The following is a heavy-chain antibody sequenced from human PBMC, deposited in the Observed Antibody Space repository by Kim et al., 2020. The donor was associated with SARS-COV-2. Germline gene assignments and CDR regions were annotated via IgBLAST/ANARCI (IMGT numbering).Heavy chain of an antibody. Sequence: GGSLRLSCAVSGLTFSGSTMHWVRQASGKGLEWVGRIRSRSKSYATAYTASMKDRFIISRDDSKNTAYLQMNSLKTEDTAIYYCTTDSGPYNWFDPWGQGTLVTVSS. CDR1: GLTFSGST. CDR2: IRSRSKSYAT. V-gene: IGHV3-73*01. J-gene: IGHJ5*02. CDR3: TTDSGPYNWFDP.